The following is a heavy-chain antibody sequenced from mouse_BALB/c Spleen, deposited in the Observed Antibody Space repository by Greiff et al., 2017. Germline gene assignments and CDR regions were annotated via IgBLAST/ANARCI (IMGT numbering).Heavy chain of an antibody. CDR3: ARGTTVVGSY. V-gene: IGHV1-80*01. J-gene: IGHJ3*01. D-gene: IGHD1-1*01. CDR2: IYPGDGDT. Sequence: QVQLQQPGAELVKPGSSVKISCKASGYAFSSYWMNWVKQRPGQGLEWIGQIYPGDGDTNYNGKFKGKATLTADKSSSTAYMQLSSLTSEDSAVYFCARGTTVVGSYWGQGTLVTVSA. CDR1: GYAFSSYW.